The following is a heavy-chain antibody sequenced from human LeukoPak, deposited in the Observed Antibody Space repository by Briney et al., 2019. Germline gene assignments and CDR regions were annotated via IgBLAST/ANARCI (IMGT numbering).Heavy chain of an antibody. CDR1: GYAFTRHY. CDR3: ARDNSVGDYAWWFDP. Sequence: ASVKVSCKASGYAFTRHYMHWVRQAPGQGLEWMGLINPSGSSTIYAQKFQGRVTMTRDMSTSTDYMELSSLRSEDTAVYDCARDNSVGDYAWWFDPWGQGTLVTVSS. V-gene: IGHV1-46*01. D-gene: IGHD1-26*01. J-gene: IGHJ5*02. CDR2: INPSGSST.